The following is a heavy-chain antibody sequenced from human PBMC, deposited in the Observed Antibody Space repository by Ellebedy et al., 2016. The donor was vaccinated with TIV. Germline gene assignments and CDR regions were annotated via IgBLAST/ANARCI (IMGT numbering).Heavy chain of an antibody. Sequence: GSLRLSCAVSGYSISSGYYWGWIRQPPGKGLEWIASIYFSGTTYYTPSLKSRVTISADTSKNQFSPKVTSVTAPATAVYYCARGPALYNFDAVDIWGQGTVVTVSS. CDR1: GYSISSGYY. CDR2: IYFSGTT. CDR3: ARGPALYNFDAVDI. V-gene: IGHV4-38-2*01. J-gene: IGHJ3*02. D-gene: IGHD1-1*01.